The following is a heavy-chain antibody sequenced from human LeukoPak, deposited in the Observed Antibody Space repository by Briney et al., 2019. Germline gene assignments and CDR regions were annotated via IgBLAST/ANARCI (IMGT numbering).Heavy chain of an antibody. Sequence: SETLSLTRPVSGGSISRTYYWRWIRQPPGKGLEWIGYIYYTGTTDSNPSLKSRVTISLDTSKNQFSLNLNSVTAAATAVYYCARRWVYDKRAFDAWGQGTMVTVSS. D-gene: IGHD3-16*01. CDR1: GGSISRTYY. V-gene: IGHV4-59*08. CDR2: IYYTGTT. J-gene: IGHJ3*01. CDR3: ARRWVYDKRAFDA.